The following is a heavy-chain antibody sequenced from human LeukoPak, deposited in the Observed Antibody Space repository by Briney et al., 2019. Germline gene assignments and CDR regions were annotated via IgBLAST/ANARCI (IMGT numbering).Heavy chain of an antibody. V-gene: IGHV3-9*01. CDR2: ISWNSGSI. J-gene: IGHJ3*02. CDR3: AKGRVYYSWRSAFDI. CDR1: GFTFDDYA. Sequence: GGSLRLSCAASGFTFDDYAMHWVRQAPGKGLEWVSGISWNSGSIGYADSVKGRFTISRDNSKNTLYLQMNSLRAEDTAVYYCAKGRVYYSWRSAFDIWGQGTMVTVSS. D-gene: IGHD3-10*01.